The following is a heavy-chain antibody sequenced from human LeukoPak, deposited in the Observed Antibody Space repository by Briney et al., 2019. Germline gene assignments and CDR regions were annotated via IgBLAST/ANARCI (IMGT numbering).Heavy chain of an antibody. CDR1: GYTFSDYY. D-gene: IGHD3-16*01. CDR2: INPNSGGT. CDR3: ARGVRITFGGVPQSLDY. Sequence: ASVKVSCKASGYTFSDYYMHWVRQAPGQGLEWMGWINPNSGGTNYAQKFQGRVTMTRDTSISTAYMKLSRLRSDDTAVYYCARGVRITFGGVPQSLDYWGQGTLVTVSS. J-gene: IGHJ4*02. V-gene: IGHV1-2*02.